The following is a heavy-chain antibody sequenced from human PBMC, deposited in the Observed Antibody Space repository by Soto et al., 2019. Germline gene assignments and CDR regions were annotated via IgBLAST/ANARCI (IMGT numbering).Heavy chain of an antibody. V-gene: IGHV1-18*01. Sequence: QVQLVQSGGELKKPGPSVKVSCKASGYSFNMYGITWVRQAPGQWLEWMGWISAYSNSTNYAQKFQGRVTMTTDTSTSTGYMELRSLRSDDTVVYFCARLRRGYPPLSPRGYFYTMDVWGQGPTVTVSA. CDR3: ARLRRGYPPLSPRGYFYTMDV. CDR2: ISAYSNST. D-gene: IGHD2-2*01. J-gene: IGHJ6*01. CDR1: GYSFNMYG.